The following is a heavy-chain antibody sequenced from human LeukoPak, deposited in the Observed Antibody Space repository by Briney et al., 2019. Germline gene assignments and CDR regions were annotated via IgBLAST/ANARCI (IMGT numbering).Heavy chain of an antibody. J-gene: IGHJ4*02. CDR2: ISGSGGST. V-gene: IGHV3-23*01. CDR1: GFTFSSYG. Sequence: PGGSLRLSCAASGFTFSSYGMSWVRQAPGKGLEWVSAISGSGGSTYYADSVKGRFTISRDNSKNTLYLQMNSLRAEDTAVYYCARGGDYGDYPDYWGQGTLVTVSS. D-gene: IGHD4-17*01. CDR3: ARGGDYGDYPDY.